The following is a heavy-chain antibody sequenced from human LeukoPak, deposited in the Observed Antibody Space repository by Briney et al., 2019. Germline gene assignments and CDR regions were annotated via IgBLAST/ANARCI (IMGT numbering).Heavy chain of an antibody. CDR3: AKVIVVVPAAMIDY. J-gene: IGHJ4*02. D-gene: IGHD2-2*01. CDR2: ISGSGGST. CDR1: GFTFSSSA. V-gene: IGHV3-23*01. Sequence: GGSLRLSCAASGFTFSSSAMSWVRQAPGKGLEWVSAISGSGGSTYYADSVKGRFTISRDNSKNTLYLQTNSLRAEDTAVYYCAKVIVVVPAAMIDYWGQGTLVTVSS.